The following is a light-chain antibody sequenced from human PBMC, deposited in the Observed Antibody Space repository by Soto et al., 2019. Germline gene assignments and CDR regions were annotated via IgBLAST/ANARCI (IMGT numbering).Light chain of an antibody. J-gene: IGKJ3*01. CDR3: QKYKSAPFT. V-gene: IGKV1-27*01. CDR2: AAS. CDR1: QGISNY. Sequence: DIQMTQSPSSLSASVGDRVTITCRASQGISNYLAWYQQKPGQVPKVLIYAASTLQSGVPSRFSGSGYGTEFTLTINGLQTEDVATYYCQKYKSAPFTFGPGTKVDI.